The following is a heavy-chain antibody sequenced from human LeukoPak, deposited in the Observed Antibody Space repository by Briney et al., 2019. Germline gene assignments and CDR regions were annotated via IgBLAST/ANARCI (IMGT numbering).Heavy chain of an antibody. V-gene: IGHV1-3*01. CDR2: INAGSGYA. CDR1: GYSFTRYA. D-gene: IGHD3-10*01. J-gene: IGHJ4*02. CDR3: AREVYGSFDY. Sequence: ASVKVSCKASGYSFTRYAMHWVRQAPGQRLEWMGWINAGSGYAKYVQKFQGRLTITMDASATTVYMELSSLRSEDTAVYHCAREVYGSFDYWGQGTPVTVSS.